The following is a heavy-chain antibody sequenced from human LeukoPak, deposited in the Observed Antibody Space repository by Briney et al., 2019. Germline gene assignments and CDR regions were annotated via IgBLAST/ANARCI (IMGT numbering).Heavy chain of an antibody. J-gene: IGHJ6*03. CDR1: GYTFTSYY. CDR3: ALSGYYIYYYMDV. V-gene: IGHV1-46*03. CDR2: INPSGGST. Sequence: ASVKVSCKASGYTFTSYYMHWVRQAPGQGLEWMGIINPSGGSTSYAQKFQGRVTMTRDTFTSTVYMELSSLRSEDTAVYYCALSGYYIYYYMDVWGKGTTVTVSS. D-gene: IGHD3-3*01.